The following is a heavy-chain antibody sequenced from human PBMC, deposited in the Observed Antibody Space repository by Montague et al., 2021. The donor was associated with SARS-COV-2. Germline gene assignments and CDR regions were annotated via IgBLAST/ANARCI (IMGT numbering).Heavy chain of an antibody. CDR2: ISTSGEIK. D-gene: IGHD6-13*01. V-gene: IGHV3-48*02. Sequence: SLRLSCAASGFTFSDHSMNWVRRAPGKGLQWVSHISTSGEIKYYADSVKGRFSISRDNAEKAVSLQMNSLRDDDTAIYYCARDALAASGSFDYWGPGILVTVSS. J-gene: IGHJ4*02. CDR3: ARDALAASGSFDY. CDR1: GFTFSDHS.